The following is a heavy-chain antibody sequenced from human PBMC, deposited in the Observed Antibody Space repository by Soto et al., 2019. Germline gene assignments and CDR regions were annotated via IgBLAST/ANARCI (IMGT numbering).Heavy chain of an antibody. V-gene: IGHV4-59*01. J-gene: IGHJ5*02. CDR1: GGSISSYY. CDR3: ARVVDYDALTGHFRGAGWSDP. CDR2: SFHSGSA. D-gene: IGHD3-9*01. Sequence: PSETLSLTCIVSGGSISSYYWSWIRQPPGKGREWIGYSFHSGSANYNPSLQGRVAISVDTAKSQFSLKLTSMTAADTAVYYCARVVDYDALTGHFRGAGWSDPWGQGTPATVSS.